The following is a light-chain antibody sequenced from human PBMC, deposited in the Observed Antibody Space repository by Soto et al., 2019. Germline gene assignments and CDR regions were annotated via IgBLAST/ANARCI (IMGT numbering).Light chain of an antibody. J-gene: IGKJ5*01. CDR3: QQYNNWPIT. CDR2: AAS. V-gene: IGKV1-12*01. Sequence: IQMTQSPSFVSASVGDRVTITCRASQAVSTWLAWYQQKPGDAPKLLIYAASTLQSGVPSRFSGSGSGTEFTLTISSLQSEDFEIYYCQQYNNWPITFGQGTRLEIK. CDR1: QAVSTW.